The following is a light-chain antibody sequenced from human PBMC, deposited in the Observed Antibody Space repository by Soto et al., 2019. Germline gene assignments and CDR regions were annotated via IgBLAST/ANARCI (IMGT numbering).Light chain of an antibody. CDR1: QGIIDY. V-gene: IGKV1-27*01. Sequence: DIQMTQSPSSLAASVGDRVTITCRASQGIIDYLAWYQQKPGKAPKLLIYAASTLQSGVPSRFSGSGAGTDLTLTISSLQPEDVATYSCQKDNSAPRTFGQGTKVEIK. CDR3: QKDNSAPRT. CDR2: AAS. J-gene: IGKJ1*01.